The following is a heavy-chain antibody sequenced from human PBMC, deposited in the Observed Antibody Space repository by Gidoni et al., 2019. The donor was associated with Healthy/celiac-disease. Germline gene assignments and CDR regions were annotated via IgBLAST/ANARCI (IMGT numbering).Heavy chain of an antibody. CDR2: IDPSDSYT. V-gene: IGHV5-10-1*01. CDR3: ARHIVTAAAGPRAFDI. D-gene: IGHD6-13*01. J-gene: IGHJ3*02. CDR1: GYSFTSYW. Sequence: EVQLVQSGAEVKKPGESLRISCKGSGYSFTSYWISWVRQLPGKGLEWMGRIDPSDSYTNYCPSFQGHVTISADKSISTAYLQWSSLKASDTAMYYCARHIVTAAAGPRAFDIWGQGTMVTVSS.